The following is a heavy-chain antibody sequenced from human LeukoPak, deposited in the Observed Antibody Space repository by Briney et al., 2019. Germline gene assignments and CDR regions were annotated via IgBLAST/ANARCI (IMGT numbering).Heavy chain of an antibody. D-gene: IGHD3-3*01. Sequence: TSETLSLTCTVSGGSISSYYWSWIRQPAGKGLEWIGRIYTSGSTNYNPSLKSRVTMSVDTSKNQFSLKLSSVTAADTAVYYCARAGYDFWSGDKVGDYFDYWGQGTLVTVSS. CDR3: ARAGYDFWSGDKVGDYFDY. V-gene: IGHV4-4*07. CDR1: GGSISSYY. CDR2: IYTSGST. J-gene: IGHJ4*02.